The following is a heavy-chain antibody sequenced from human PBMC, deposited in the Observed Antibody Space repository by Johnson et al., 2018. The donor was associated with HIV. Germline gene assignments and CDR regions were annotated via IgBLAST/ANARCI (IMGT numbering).Heavy chain of an antibody. Sequence: QVQLVESGGGVVQPGRSLRLSCAASGFTFSSYAMHWVRQAPGKGLEWVAVISYDGSNKYYADSVKGRFTISRDNSKNTLYLQMNSLRAEDTAVYYCARPRGYSCYDYYLDAFDIWGQGTMVTVSS. V-gene: IGHV3-30-3*01. J-gene: IGHJ3*02. CDR1: GFTFSSYA. D-gene: IGHD5-12*01. CDR2: ISYDGSNK. CDR3: ARPRGYSCYDYYLDAFDI.